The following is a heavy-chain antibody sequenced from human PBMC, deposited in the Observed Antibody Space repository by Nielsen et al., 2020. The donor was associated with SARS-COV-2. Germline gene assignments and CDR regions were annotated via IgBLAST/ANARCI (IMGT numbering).Heavy chain of an antibody. D-gene: IGHD3-22*01. J-gene: IGHJ5*02. Sequence: GESLKISCKGSGYSFTSYWISWVRQMPGKGLEWMGRIDPSDSYTNYSPSFQGHVTISADKSISIAYLQWSSLKASDTAMYYCARHDDHYYDSSGYLNWFDPWGQGTLVTVSS. CDR2: IDPSDSYT. CDR1: GYSFTSYW. CDR3: ARHDDHYYDSSGYLNWFDP. V-gene: IGHV5-10-1*01.